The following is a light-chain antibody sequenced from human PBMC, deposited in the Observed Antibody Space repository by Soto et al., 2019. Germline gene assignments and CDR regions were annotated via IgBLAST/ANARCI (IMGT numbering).Light chain of an antibody. CDR1: QALNTR. CDR3: HQYESWT. Sequence: EIVLTQSPATLSAFPGDRVTLSCRASQALNTRLAWYQHKPGQAPRLLINGASSRATGIPDRFSGSGSGTDFTLTISGLEPEDFAVYYCHQYESWTFGQGTKVDIK. V-gene: IGKV3-20*01. J-gene: IGKJ1*01. CDR2: GAS.